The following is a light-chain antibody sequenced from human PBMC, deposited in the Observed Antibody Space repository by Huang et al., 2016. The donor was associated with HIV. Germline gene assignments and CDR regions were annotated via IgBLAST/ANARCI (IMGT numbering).Light chain of an antibody. Sequence: DIVMTQSPLSLSVTPGEPASISCRSSQSLLHTDGYNYFNWYLQKPGQSPQLLLYVGSNRASGVPDRFSGSESGTDFTLKSSRVEAEDVGIYYCMQVLQAPYTFGQGTKLEIK. J-gene: IGKJ2*01. CDR1: QSLLHTDGYNY. CDR3: MQVLQAPYT. CDR2: VGS. V-gene: IGKV2-28*01.